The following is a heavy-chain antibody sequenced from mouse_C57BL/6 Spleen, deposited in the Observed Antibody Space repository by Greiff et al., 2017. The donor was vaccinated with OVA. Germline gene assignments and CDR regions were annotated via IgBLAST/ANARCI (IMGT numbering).Heavy chain of an antibody. D-gene: IGHD3-3*01. CDR3: ARGTGSMDY. CDR1: GYAFSSSW. V-gene: IGHV1-82*01. Sequence: VQLQQSGPELVKPGASVKISCKASGYAFSSSWMNWVKQRPGKGLEWIGRIYPGDGDTNYNGKFKGKATLTAAKSSSTAYMPLSSLTSEDAADYFCARGTGSMDYWGQGTSVTVSS. CDR2: IYPGDGDT. J-gene: IGHJ4*01.